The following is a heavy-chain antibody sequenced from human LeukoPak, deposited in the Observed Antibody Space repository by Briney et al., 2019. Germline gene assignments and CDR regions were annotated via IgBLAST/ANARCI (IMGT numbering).Heavy chain of an antibody. CDR2: INHSGST. CDR3: ARGLSGYSSSWGH. CDR1: GGPFSGYY. J-gene: IGHJ1*01. Sequence: SETLSLTCAVYGGPFSGYYWSWIRQPPGKGLEWIGEINHSGSTNYNPSLKSRVTISVDTSKNQFSLKLSSVTAADTAVYYCARGLSGYSSSWGHWGQGTLVTVSS. V-gene: IGHV4-34*01. D-gene: IGHD6-13*01.